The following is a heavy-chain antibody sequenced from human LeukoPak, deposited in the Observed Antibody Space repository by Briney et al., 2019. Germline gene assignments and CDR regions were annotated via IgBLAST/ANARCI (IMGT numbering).Heavy chain of an antibody. CDR1: GGSISSYY. CDR3: ARIPPYYDFWSRWPASWFDP. J-gene: IGHJ5*02. CDR2: IYYSGST. V-gene: IGHV4-59*08. D-gene: IGHD3-3*01. Sequence: SETLSLTCTVSGGSISSYYWSWIRQPPGKGLEWIGHIYYSGSTNYNPSLKSRVTISVDTSKNQFSLKLSSVTAADTAVYYCARIPPYYDFWSRWPASWFDPWGQGTLVTVSS.